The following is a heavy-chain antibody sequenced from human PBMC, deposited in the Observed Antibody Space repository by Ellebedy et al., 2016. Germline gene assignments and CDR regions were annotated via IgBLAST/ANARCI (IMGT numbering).Heavy chain of an antibody. CDR2: IYGNDDK. CDR3: AHRSTNREVDY. J-gene: IGHJ4*02. Sequence: SGPTLLKPTQTLTLTCTFSGFSLDTSAVVVGWIRQPPGKALEWLSFIYGNDDKRYRPSLRSRLTITKDTSKNQVALTMANMDPVDTGTYFCAHRSTNREVDYWGQGTLVTVSS. CDR1: GFSLDTSAVV. D-gene: IGHD1-14*01. V-gene: IGHV2-5*01.